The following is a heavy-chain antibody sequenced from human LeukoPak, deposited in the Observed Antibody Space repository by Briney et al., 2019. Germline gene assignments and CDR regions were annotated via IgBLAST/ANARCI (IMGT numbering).Heavy chain of an antibody. J-gene: IGHJ5*02. CDR1: GGSFSGYY. D-gene: IGHD3-10*01. CDR2: INHSGST. CDR3: ARKRFGELFLFDP. Sequence: SETLSLTCAVYGGSFSGYYWSWIRQPPGKGPEWIGEINHSGSTNYNPSLKSRVTISVDTSKNQFSLKLSSVTAADTAVYYCARKRFGELFLFDPWGQGTLVTVSS. V-gene: IGHV4-34*01.